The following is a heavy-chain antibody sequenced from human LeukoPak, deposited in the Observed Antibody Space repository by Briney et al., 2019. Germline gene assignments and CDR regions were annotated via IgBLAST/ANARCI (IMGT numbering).Heavy chain of an antibody. CDR1: GGSISSSLYH. V-gene: IGHV4-39*07. J-gene: IGHJ4*02. CDR3: ARRGGDFHTGIVFDN. Sequence: SETLSLTCAVSGGSISSSLYHWGWIRQPPGKGLEWIGNIYYTGTTNYSPSLKSRLTLSIDTSRSQFSLKLTSVTAADTAVYYCARRGGDFHTGIVFDNWGQGSLVTVSS. CDR2: IYYTGTT. D-gene: IGHD3-16*01.